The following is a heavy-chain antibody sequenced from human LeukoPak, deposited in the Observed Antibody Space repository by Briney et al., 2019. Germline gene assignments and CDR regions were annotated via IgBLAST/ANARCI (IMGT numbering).Heavy chain of an antibody. J-gene: IGHJ6*03. V-gene: IGHV3-48*03. CDR2: ISSSGSTI. Sequence: GGSLRLSCAASGFTFSSYEMNWVRQAPGKGLEWVSYISSSGSTIYYADSVKGRFTISRDNAKNSLYLQMNSLRAEDTAVYYCASSQQPYYYMDVWGKGTTVTVSS. CDR1: GFTFSSYE. D-gene: IGHD6-13*01. CDR3: ASSQQPYYYMDV.